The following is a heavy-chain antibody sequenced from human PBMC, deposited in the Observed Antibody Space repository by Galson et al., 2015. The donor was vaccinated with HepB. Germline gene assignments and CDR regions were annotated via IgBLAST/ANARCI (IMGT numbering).Heavy chain of an antibody. J-gene: IGHJ6*02. CDR1: GFTFSSYA. CDR3: ARDIVVVVAASPYYYYYGMDV. CDR2: ISYDGSNK. Sequence: SLRLSCAASGFTFSSYAMHWVRQAPGKGLEWVAVISYDGSNKYYADSVKGRFTISRDNSKNTLYLQMNSLRAEDTAVYYCARDIVVVVAASPYYYYYGMDVWGQGTTVTVSS. V-gene: IGHV3-30-3*01. D-gene: IGHD2-15*01.